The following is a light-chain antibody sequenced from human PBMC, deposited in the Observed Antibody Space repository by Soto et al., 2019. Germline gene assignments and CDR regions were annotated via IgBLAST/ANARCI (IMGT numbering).Light chain of an antibody. CDR2: EVS. CDR1: SSDVGSYDY. J-gene: IGLJ2*01. Sequence: QSALTQPASVSGSPGQSITISCTGTSSDVGSYDYVSWYQQHPGKVPKLIIYEVSNRPSGVSNRFSGSKSGNTASLTISGLQAEDEADYYCCSYTSTSTLLFGGGTKVTVL. CDR3: CSYTSTSTLL. V-gene: IGLV2-14*01.